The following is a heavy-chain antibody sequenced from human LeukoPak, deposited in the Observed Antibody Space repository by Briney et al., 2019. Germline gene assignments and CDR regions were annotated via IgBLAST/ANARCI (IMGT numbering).Heavy chain of an antibody. V-gene: IGHV3-21*01. CDR1: GFSFRTYS. Sequence: GGSLRLSCAASGFSFRTYSMNWVRQAPGKGLEWVSSISSSSIYIYYADSVKGRFTISRANAKNSLFLQMNSLRAEDTAVYYCARGADYDILTGYMDVWGKGTTVTVSS. CDR3: ARGADYDILTGYMDV. J-gene: IGHJ6*03. D-gene: IGHD3-9*01. CDR2: ISSSSIYI.